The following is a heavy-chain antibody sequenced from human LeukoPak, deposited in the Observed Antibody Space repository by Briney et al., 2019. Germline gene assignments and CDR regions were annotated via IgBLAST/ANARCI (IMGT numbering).Heavy chain of an antibody. D-gene: IGHD2-15*01. CDR3: GVGGSNFFDYAFDI. CDR2: IIPIFGTA. Sequence: SVTVSCKASGGTFSSYAISWVRQAPGQGLEWMGGIIPIFGTANYAQKFQGRVTNTTDESTSTAYMELSSLRSEDTAVYYCGVGGSNFFDYAFDIWGQGTMVTVSS. V-gene: IGHV1-69*05. J-gene: IGHJ3*02. CDR1: GGTFSSYA.